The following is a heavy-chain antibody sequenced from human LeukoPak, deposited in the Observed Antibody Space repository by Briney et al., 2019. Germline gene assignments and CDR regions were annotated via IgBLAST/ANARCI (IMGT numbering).Heavy chain of an antibody. CDR2: ISYDGSNK. CDR1: GFTFRSYG. J-gene: IGHJ4*02. D-gene: IGHD3-22*01. CDR3: AKAAPTYYYDSSGYYPGDY. Sequence: PGGSLRLSCAASGFTFRSYGMHWVRQAPGKGLEWVAVISYDGSNKYYADFVKGRFTISRDNSKNTLYLQMNSLRAEDTAVYYCAKAAPTYYYDSSGYYPGDYWGQGTLVTVSS. V-gene: IGHV3-30*18.